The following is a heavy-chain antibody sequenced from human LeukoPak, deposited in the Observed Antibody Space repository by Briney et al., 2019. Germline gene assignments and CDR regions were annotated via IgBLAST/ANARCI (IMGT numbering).Heavy chain of an antibody. D-gene: IGHD5-18*01. CDR1: GFTFDDYT. CDR3: AKDRENVDTGFDY. J-gene: IGHJ4*02. Sequence: GGSLRLSCAASGFTFDDYTMHWVRQAPGKGLECVSLITWDGGRTYYADSVRGRFTISRDNSKNSLFLQMNSLRTEDTALYYCAKDRENVDTGFDYWGQGTLVTVSS. V-gene: IGHV3-43*01. CDR2: ITWDGGRT.